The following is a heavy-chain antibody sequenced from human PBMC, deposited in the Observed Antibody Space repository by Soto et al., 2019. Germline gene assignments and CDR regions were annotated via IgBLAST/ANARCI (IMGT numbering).Heavy chain of an antibody. J-gene: IGHJ4*02. D-gene: IGHD6-13*01. Sequence: EVQLVESGGGLVQPGGSLRLSCAASGFTFSSSSMAWVRQAPGKGLEWLSYISSSGSIITYGDSVKGRITVSRDNGKNSLYLQLDSLRAEDTALYSCARGCSGSCWFEYWGQGTPVTVSS. CDR1: GFTFSSSS. V-gene: IGHV3-48*01. CDR2: ISSSGSII. CDR3: ARGCSGSCWFEY.